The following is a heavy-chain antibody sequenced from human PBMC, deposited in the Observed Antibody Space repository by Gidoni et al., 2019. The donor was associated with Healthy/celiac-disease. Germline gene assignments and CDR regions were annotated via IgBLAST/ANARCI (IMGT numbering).Heavy chain of an antibody. V-gene: IGHV4-34*01. J-gene: IGHJ4*02. CDR1: GGSFSGYY. Sequence: QVQLQQWGAGLLKPSETLSITCAVYGGSFSGYYWSWIRQPPGKGLEWIGEINHSGSTNYNPSLKSRVTISVDTSKNQFSLKLSSVTAADTAVYYCARGTGQDYWGQGTLVTVSS. CDR3: ARGTGQDY. CDR2: INHSGST.